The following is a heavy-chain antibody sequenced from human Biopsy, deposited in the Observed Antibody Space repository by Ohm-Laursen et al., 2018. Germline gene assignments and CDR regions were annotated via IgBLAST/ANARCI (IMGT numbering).Heavy chain of an antibody. Sequence: TLSLTCTVSGGSISGYYWTWIRQPPGKGLECIGTVFHSGITFYNPSLKSRVTISIDTSKNQFSLKLRSVTAADTAVYYCARGYAGLYEAFDFWGQGTVVTVAS. CDR1: GGSISGYY. D-gene: IGHD5-18*01. V-gene: IGHV4-59*01. CDR3: ARGYAGLYEAFDF. CDR2: VFHSGIT. J-gene: IGHJ3*01.